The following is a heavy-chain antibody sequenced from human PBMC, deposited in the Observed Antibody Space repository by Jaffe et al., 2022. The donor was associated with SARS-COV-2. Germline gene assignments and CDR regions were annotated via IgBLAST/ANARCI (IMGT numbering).Heavy chain of an antibody. CDR2: IYWDDDK. CDR1: GFSLSTSGVG. V-gene: IGHV2-5*02. D-gene: IGHD2-8*01. CDR3: AHRPSLPNGVCWFDY. Sequence: QITLKESGPTLVKPTQTLTLTCTFSGFSLSTSGVGVGWIRQPPGKALEWLALIYWDDDKRYSPSLKSRLTITKDTSKNQVVLTMTNMDPVDTATYYCAHRPSLPNGVCWFDYWGQGTLVTVSS. J-gene: IGHJ4*02.